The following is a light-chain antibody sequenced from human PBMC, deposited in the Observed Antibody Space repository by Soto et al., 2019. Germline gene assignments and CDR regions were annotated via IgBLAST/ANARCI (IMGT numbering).Light chain of an antibody. Sequence: EIVMTQSPATLSVSPGERATLSCRASQSVSSNLAWYQQKPGQAPRLLIYGASTRATGIPARFSGSGSGTELTLTICSLQSEDFAVYYCQQYNNWPPMYTFGQGTKLEIK. V-gene: IGKV3-15*01. CDR1: QSVSSN. J-gene: IGKJ2*01. CDR3: QQYNNWPPMYT. CDR2: GAS.